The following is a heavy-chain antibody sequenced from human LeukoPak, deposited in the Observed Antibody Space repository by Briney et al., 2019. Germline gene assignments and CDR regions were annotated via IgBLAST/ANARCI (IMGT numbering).Heavy chain of an antibody. CDR2: IRYDGNNK. CDR3: AKETYSGSYLADY. J-gene: IGHJ4*02. CDR1: GFTFSSYG. V-gene: IGHV3-30*02. Sequence: GGSLRLSCAASGFTFSSYGMHWVRQAPGKGLEWVAFIRYDGNNKYYADSVKGRFTISRDNSKNTLYLQMISLRAEDTAVYYCAKETYSGSYLADYWGQGTLVTVSS. D-gene: IGHD1-26*01.